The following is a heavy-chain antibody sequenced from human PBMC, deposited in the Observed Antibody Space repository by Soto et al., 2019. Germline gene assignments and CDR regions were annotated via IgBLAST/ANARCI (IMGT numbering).Heavy chain of an antibody. CDR3: GSTTSDAFDI. Sequence: QLQLQESGPGLVKPSETLSLTCTVHGGSISSSSYYWGWIRPPPGKGLEWIGSIYYSGSTYYNPPLKSRVTISVDTSKNPFSLKLSSVTAADTAVYYCGSTTSDAFDIWGQGTMVTVSS. V-gene: IGHV4-39*01. CDR1: GGSISSSSYY. J-gene: IGHJ3*02. D-gene: IGHD2-2*01. CDR2: IYYSGST.